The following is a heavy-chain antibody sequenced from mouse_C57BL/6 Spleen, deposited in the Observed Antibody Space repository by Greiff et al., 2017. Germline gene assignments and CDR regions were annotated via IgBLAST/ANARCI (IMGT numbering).Heavy chain of an antibody. Sequence: QVQLKEPGPELVKPGASVKISCKASGYTFTDYYINWVKQRPGQGLEWIGWIYPGSGNTKYNEKFKGKATLTVDTSSSTAYMQLSSLTSEDSAVDFCARGNYYAMDYWGQGTSVTVSS. J-gene: IGHJ4*01. CDR3: ARGNYYAMDY. V-gene: IGHV1-84*01. CDR2: IYPGSGNT. CDR1: GYTFTDYY.